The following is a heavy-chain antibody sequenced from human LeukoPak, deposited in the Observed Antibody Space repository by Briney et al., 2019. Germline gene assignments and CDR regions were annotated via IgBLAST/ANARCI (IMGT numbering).Heavy chain of an antibody. J-gene: IGHJ4*02. D-gene: IGHD6-19*01. CDR2: IKSKTDCGTT. V-gene: IGHV3-15*01. CDR3: TTELSSGWYLHDY. CDR1: GFTFSNAW. Sequence: GGSLRLSCAASGFTFSNAWMSWVRQPPGKGLEWVGGIKSKTDCGTTDYAAPVKGRFTISRDDSKNTLYLQMNSLKTEDTAVYYCTTELSSGWYLHDYWGQGTLVTVSS.